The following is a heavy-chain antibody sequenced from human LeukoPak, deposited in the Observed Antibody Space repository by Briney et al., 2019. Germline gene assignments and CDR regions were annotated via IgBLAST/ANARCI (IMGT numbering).Heavy chain of an antibody. J-gene: IGHJ6*03. CDR2: FDPEDGET. V-gene: IGHV1-24*01. CDR1: GYTLTELS. Sequence: ASVKVSCKVSGYTLTELSMHWVRQAPGKGLEWMGGFDPEDGETIYAQKFQGRVTMTEDTSTDTAHMELSSLRSEDTAVYYCATDGGSGWGYYYYYYMDVWGKGTTVTVSS. CDR3: ATDGGSGWGYYYYYYMDV. D-gene: IGHD6-19*01.